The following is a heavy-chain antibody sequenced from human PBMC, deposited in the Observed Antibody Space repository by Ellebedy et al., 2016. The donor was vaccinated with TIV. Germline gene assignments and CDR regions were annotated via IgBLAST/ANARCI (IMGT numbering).Heavy chain of an antibody. D-gene: IGHD1-26*01. CDR2: ISSSSSYT. Sequence: GGSLRLXXAASGFTFSDYYMSWIRQAPGKGLEWVSYISSSSSYTNYADSVKGRFTISRDNAKNSLYLQMNSLRAEDTAVYYCARDQGSYYAFDYWGQGTLVTVSS. V-gene: IGHV3-11*06. CDR3: ARDQGSYYAFDY. CDR1: GFTFSDYY. J-gene: IGHJ4*02.